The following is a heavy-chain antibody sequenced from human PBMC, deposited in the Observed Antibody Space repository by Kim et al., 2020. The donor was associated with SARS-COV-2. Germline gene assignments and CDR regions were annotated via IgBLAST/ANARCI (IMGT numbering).Heavy chain of an antibody. CDR3: AKDQTWSSSSPLDC. V-gene: IGHV3-23*01. J-gene: IGHJ4*02. CDR2: ISYSGDNT. CDR1: VFTFSSYA. D-gene: IGHD6-6*01. Sequence: GGSLRLSCAASVFTFSSYAMSWVRQAPGKGLEWVSVISYSGDNTNYADSVKGRFAISRDNSKNTLSLQMNSLRAEDTAVYYCAKDQTWSSSSPLDCWGQGTLVTVSS.